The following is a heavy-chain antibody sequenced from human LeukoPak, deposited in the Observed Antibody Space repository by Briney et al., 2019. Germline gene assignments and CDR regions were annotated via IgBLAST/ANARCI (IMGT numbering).Heavy chain of an antibody. V-gene: IGHV4-59*01. CDR1: GGSISNYY. CDR3: ARDGTLSSGLAFDI. D-gene: IGHD6-19*01. J-gene: IGHJ3*02. CDR2: IYYSGST. Sequence: PSETLSLTCTVSGGSISNYYWSWIRQPPGKGLEWIAYIYYSGSTNYNPSLKSRVTISVDTSTNQFSLKLSSVTAADTAVYYCARDGTLSSGLAFDIWGQGTMVTVSS.